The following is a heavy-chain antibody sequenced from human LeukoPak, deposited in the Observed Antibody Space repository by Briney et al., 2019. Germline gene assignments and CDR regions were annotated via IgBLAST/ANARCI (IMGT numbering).Heavy chain of an antibody. D-gene: IGHD3-3*01. J-gene: IGHJ4*02. CDR2: IRYDASNK. CDR1: GFTFTSYG. Sequence: GGSLRLSCAASGFTFTSYGMRWLRQAPGKGLEWVAFIRYDASNKKYADSVKGRFTISRDNSRNTLYLQMNSLRAEDTTVYYCARQTYYDFWSGNRPGNFDYWGQGTLVTVSS. CDR3: ARQTYYDFWSGNRPGNFDY. V-gene: IGHV3-30*02.